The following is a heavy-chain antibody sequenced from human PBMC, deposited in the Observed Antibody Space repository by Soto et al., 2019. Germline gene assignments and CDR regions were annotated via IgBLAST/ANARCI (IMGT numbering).Heavy chain of an antibody. CDR3: AKTLLSTSWYGLHDY. D-gene: IGHD6-13*01. V-gene: IGHV3-23*01. CDR1: EFTFSNYA. Sequence: GGSLRLSCAASEFTFSNYAMSWVRQAPNKGLEWVSTISGSGTTTYYADSAKGRFTISRDNSRNTLHLQMNSLRVEDTAVYYCAKTLLSTSWYGLHDYVSQGTLVTVSS. J-gene: IGHJ4*02. CDR2: ISGSGTTT.